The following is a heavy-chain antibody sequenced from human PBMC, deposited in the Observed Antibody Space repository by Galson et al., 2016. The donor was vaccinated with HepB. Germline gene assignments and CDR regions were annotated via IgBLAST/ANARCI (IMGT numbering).Heavy chain of an antibody. J-gene: IGHJ4*02. V-gene: IGHV3-21*01. CDR1: GFSFYSYA. CDR2: ITSVSTHT. D-gene: IGHD3-3*02. Sequence: SLRLSCATSGFSFYSYAMHWVRQSPGKAPEWVSAITSVSTHTYYADSVRGRFTISRDNAKNSLYLQMTSLKVEDTAIYYCARLVSVAFRLDYWGPGTLVTVSS. CDR3: ARLVSVAFRLDY.